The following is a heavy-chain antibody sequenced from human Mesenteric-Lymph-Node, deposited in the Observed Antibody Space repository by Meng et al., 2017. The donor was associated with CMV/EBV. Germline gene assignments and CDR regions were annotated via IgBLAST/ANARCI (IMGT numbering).Heavy chain of an antibody. J-gene: IGHJ4*02. D-gene: IGHD3-16*01. Sequence: GGSLRLSCAASGFTVSSNYMSWVRQAPGKGLEWVSVIYSGGSIYYADSVKGRFTISRDNSKNTLYLQMNSLRAEDTAVYYCARDHDYLNYFDYWGQGTLVTVSS. CDR2: IYSGGSI. V-gene: IGHV3-66*02. CDR1: GFTVSSNY. CDR3: ARDHDYLNYFDY.